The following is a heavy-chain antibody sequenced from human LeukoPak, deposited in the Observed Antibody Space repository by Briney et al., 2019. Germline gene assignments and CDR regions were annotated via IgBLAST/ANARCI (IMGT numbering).Heavy chain of an antibody. CDR1: GFTFSSYA. D-gene: IGHD2-2*01. V-gene: IGHV3-23*01. Sequence: PGGSLRLSCAASGFTFSSYAMSWVRQAPGKGLEWVSAISGSGGSTYYADSVKGRFTISRDNSKNTLYLQMNSLRAEDTAVYYCAKDELGYCSSTSCHTPYFDYWGQGTLVTVSS. CDR2: ISGSGGST. CDR3: AKDELGYCSSTSCHTPYFDY. J-gene: IGHJ4*02.